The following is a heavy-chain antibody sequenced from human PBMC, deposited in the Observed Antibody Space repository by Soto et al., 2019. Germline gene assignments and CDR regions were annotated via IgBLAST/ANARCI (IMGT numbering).Heavy chain of an antibody. CDR2: IKPTSGGT. D-gene: IGHD6-13*01. V-gene: IGHV1-2*02. J-gene: IGHJ5*02. Sequence: QVQLVQSGAEVKKPGDSVKVSCKDSGYTFTGYYMYCVQQAPGQGLVLMGCIKPTSGGTNYAQKFQGRVTMTRDTSISTAYMELSRLRSEDTAVYYCARDTYLGSIMGSNWFDHWGQGPLVTVSS. CDR1: GYTFTGYY. CDR3: ARDTYLGSIMGSNWFDH.